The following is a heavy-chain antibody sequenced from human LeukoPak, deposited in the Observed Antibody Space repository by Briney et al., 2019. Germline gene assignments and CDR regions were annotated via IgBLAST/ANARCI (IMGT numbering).Heavy chain of an antibody. CDR1: GDSINSLDL. V-gene: IGHV4-39*01. J-gene: IGHJ4*02. Sequence: SETLSLTCTVSGDSINSLDLWSWVRQPPGKGLEWIGSIYYSGSTYYNPSLKSRVTISVDTSKNQFSLKLSSVTAADTAVYYCARHTDGYNFEDYFDYWGQGTLVTVSS. CDR2: IYYSGST. D-gene: IGHD5-24*01. CDR3: ARHTDGYNFEDYFDY.